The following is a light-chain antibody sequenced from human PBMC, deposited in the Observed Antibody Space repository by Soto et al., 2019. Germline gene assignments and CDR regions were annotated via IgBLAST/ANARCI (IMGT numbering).Light chain of an antibody. V-gene: IGKV2-30*01. CDR3: QHYNSYSEA. Sequence: DVVMTQSPLSLPVTLGQPASISCRSSQSLVYSDGNTYLNWFQQRPGQSPRRLIYKVSNRDSGVPDRFSGSGSGTEFTLTISSMQPDDFATYYCQHYNSYSEAFGQGTKV. CDR2: KVS. J-gene: IGKJ1*01. CDR1: QSLVYSDGNTY.